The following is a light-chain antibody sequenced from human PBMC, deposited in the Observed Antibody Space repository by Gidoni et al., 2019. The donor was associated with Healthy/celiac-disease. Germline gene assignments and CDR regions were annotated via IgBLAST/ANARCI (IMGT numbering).Light chain of an antibody. J-gene: IGKJ2*01. V-gene: IGKV3-15*01. CDR3: QQNNNWPPMYT. Sequence: EIVMTQSPATLSVSPGERATLSCRASQSVSSNLAWYQQKPGQAPRLLIYGASTRATGIPARFSGSGSGTEFTLTISSLQSEDFAVYYCQQNNNWPPMYTFGQXTKLEIK. CDR2: GAS. CDR1: QSVSSN.